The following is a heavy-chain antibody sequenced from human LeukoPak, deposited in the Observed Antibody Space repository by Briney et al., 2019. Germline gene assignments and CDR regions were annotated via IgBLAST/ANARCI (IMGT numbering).Heavy chain of an antibody. CDR1: GFTVSRNY. CDR3: ASLIAAADSNWFDP. J-gene: IGHJ5*02. D-gene: IGHD6-13*01. Sequence: PGGSLRLSCAASGFTVSRNYMSWVRQAPGKGLEWVSVIYSGDNTYYADSVKGRFTISRDNFKNTLYLQMNSLRAEDTAVYYCASLIAAADSNWFDPWGQGTLVTVSS. CDR2: IYSGDNT. V-gene: IGHV3-53*01.